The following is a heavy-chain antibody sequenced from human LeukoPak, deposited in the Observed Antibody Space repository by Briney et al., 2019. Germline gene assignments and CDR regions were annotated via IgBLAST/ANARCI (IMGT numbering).Heavy chain of an antibody. D-gene: IGHD6-19*01. CDR1: GGSISSYY. J-gene: IGHJ2*01. V-gene: IGHV4-59*01. Sequence: PSETLSLTCTVSGGSISSYYWSWVRQPPGKGLEWIGYIYYTGSTNYNPSLKSRVTISGDTSKNQFSLKLSSVTAADTAVYSCARGGSGWDWYFDLWGRGTLVTVSS. CDR3: ARGGSGWDWYFDL. CDR2: IYYTGST.